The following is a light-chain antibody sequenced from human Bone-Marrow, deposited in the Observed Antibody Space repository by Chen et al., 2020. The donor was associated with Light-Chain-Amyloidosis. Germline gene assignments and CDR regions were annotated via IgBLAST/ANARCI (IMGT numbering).Light chain of an antibody. CDR2: EDD. J-gene: IGLJ3*02. CDR1: SGSIATNY. V-gene: IGLV6-57*01. Sequence: NFMLTQPPSAAEVPGKKVTIPCTRSSGSIATNYVQWDQQSPGSSPTTVIYEDDQRPSGVPARLSGSIDRSSNSASLTISGLKTEDEADYYCQSYQGSSQGVFGGGTKLTVL. CDR3: QSYQGSSQGV.